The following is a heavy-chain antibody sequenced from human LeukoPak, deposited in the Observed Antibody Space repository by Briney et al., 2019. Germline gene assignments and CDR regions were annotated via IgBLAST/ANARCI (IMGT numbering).Heavy chain of an antibody. CDR2: INPNSGGT. CDR3: ASYYYDSSGYYQFDY. V-gene: IGHV1-2*02. J-gene: IGHJ4*02. CDR1: GYTFTGYY. D-gene: IGHD3-22*01. Sequence: ASVKVSCKASGYTFTGYYMHWVRQAPGQGLEWMGWINPNSGGTNYAQKFQGRVTMTRDTSISTAYMELRSLRSDDTAVYYCASYYYDSSGYYQFDYWGQGTLVTVSS.